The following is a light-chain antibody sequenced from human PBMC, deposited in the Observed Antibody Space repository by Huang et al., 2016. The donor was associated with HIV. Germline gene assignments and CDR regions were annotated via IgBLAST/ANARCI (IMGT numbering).Light chain of an antibody. CDR3: QQYGSSPPYT. J-gene: IGKJ2*01. V-gene: IGKV3-20*01. CDR2: DTS. CDR1: QSLRSRY. Sequence: EIVLTQSPGTLSLSPVERASLSCRASQSLRSRYFACYQQNPGQAPRLLIYDTSIRATDIPDRCSGSGSGTDFTLTISRLEPEDFAIYYCQQYGSSPPYTFGQGTKLEIK.